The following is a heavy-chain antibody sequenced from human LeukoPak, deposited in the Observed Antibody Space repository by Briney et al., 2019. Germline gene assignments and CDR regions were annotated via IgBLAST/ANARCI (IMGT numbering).Heavy chain of an antibody. CDR3: ARDLSSTSNWELDY. CDR1: GYTFIHYF. CDR2: INSNSGGT. Sequence: GAAVKVSCKASGYTFIHYFIHWVRQAPGQGLEWRGRINSNSGGTEYTQKFQGRVTMTRDTSITTVYMELSSLTSDDTAVYYCARDLSSTSNWELDYWGQGTLVTVSP. D-gene: IGHD7-27*01. J-gene: IGHJ4*02. V-gene: IGHV1-2*06.